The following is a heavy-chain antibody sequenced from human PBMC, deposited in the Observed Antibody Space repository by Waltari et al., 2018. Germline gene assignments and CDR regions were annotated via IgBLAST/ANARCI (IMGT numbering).Heavy chain of an antibody. CDR2: ISYTGTT. J-gene: IGHJ3*01. CDR3: ATYVGASIGTAAFDV. V-gene: IGHV4-39*01. D-gene: IGHD3-16*01. Sequence: WIRQPPGKGLEWTATISYTGTTYYNPSLRSRVTISVDMAKNQFSLKLTSVTPADTAVYYCATYVGASIGTAAFDVWGQGTMVTVSS.